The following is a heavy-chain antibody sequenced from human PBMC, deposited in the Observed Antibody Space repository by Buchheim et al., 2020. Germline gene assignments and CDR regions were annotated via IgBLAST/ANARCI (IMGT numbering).Heavy chain of an antibody. CDR3: ARDISIAVTEYYFDY. CDR1: GFTFSSYA. V-gene: IGHV3-30*04. CDR2: ISYDGSNK. Sequence: QVQLVESGGGVVQPGRSLRLSCAASGFTFSSYAMHWVRQAPGKGLEWVAVISYDGSNKYYADSVKGRFTISRDNSKNTLYLQMNSLRAEDTAVYYCARDISIAVTEYYFDYWGQGT. J-gene: IGHJ4*02. D-gene: IGHD6-19*01.